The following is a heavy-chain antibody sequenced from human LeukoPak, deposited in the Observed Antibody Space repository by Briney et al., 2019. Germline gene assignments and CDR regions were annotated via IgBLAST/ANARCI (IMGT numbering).Heavy chain of an antibody. D-gene: IGHD3-9*01. CDR2: ISSSSSYI. CDR3: AREGILRSYDILTGYDY. CDR1: GFTFSSYS. V-gene: IGHV3-21*01. Sequence: GGSLRLSCAASGFTFSSYSMNWVRQAPGKGLEWVSSISSSSSYIYYADSVKGRFTISRDNAKNSLYLQMNSLRAEDTAVYYCAREGILRSYDILTGYDYWGQGTLVTVSS. J-gene: IGHJ4*02.